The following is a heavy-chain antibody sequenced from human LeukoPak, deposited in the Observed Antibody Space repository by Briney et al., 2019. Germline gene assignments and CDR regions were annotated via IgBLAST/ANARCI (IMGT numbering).Heavy chain of an antibody. CDR1: GFTFSSYA. Sequence: GASLRLSCAASGFTFSSYAMSWVRQTPGKRLEWVSTISTGDGRTYYADSVKGRFTIFRDNSKNTLYLQMNSLRAEDTAVYYCAKDQVGAAAGTLLHYWGQGTLVTVSS. J-gene: IGHJ4*02. CDR3: AKDQVGAAAGTLLHY. D-gene: IGHD6-13*01. CDR2: ISTGDGRT. V-gene: IGHV3-23*01.